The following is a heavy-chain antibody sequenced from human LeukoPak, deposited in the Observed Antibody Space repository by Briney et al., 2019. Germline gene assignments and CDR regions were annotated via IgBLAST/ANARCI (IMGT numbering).Heavy chain of an antibody. V-gene: IGHV4-59*08. CDR3: ARHGSGTSLALYP. CDR1: GGFMSSYY. J-gene: IGHJ5*02. CDR2: ISYSGTT. Sequence: SETLSLTCTVSGGFMSSYYWSWIRQSPGKGLEWVGYISYSGTTNYNPSLKSRVTISLGTSKIRFSLNLTSVTAADTAVYYCARHGSGTSLALYPWGQGTLVTVSS. D-gene: IGHD3-10*01.